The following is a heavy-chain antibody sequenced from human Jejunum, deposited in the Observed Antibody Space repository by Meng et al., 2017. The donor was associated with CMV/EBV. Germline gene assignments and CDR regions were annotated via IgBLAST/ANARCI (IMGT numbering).Heavy chain of an antibody. Sequence: FTFSSHGMHWVRQAPGKGLEWVALIWFDGSNKYYADSVKGRFTISRDNSKNTVFLQMNSLRPEDTAIYYCAREQADYGYFFYGLGVWGQGTTVTVSS. CDR3: AREQADYGYFFYGLGV. D-gene: IGHD4/OR15-4a*01. V-gene: IGHV3-33*01. CDR2: IWFDGSNK. CDR1: FTFSSHG. J-gene: IGHJ6*02.